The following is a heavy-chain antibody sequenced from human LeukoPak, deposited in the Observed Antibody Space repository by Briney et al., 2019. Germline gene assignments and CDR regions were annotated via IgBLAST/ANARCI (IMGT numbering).Heavy chain of an antibody. Sequence: GGSLRLSCAASGFTFSSYAMHWVRQAPGKGLEWVSAISASGGTTYYADSVKGRFTISRDNSKNTLYLQMNSLRAEDTAVYYCAKDLITFDSSGYQYYFDYWGQGTLVTVSS. CDR3: AKDLITFDSSGYQYYFDY. V-gene: IGHV3-23*01. CDR1: GFTFSSYA. D-gene: IGHD3-22*01. CDR2: ISASGGTT. J-gene: IGHJ4*02.